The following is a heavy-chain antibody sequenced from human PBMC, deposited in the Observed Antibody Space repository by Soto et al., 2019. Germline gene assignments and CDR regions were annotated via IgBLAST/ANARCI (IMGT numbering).Heavy chain of an antibody. CDR1: GGTFNGYG. J-gene: IGHJ3*01. V-gene: IGHV1-69*06. CDR2: TVPVFDTS. D-gene: IGHD3-10*01. CDR3: ALGVSNSGAYYTGPSAYDL. Sequence: QVQLVQSGAVVKKPGSSVEVSCKASGGTFNGYGISWVRQAPGQGLEWMGGTVPVFDTSKYAPRFQGRVTITADKSTSAVYMELSSVRSEDTAIYCCALGVSNSGAYYTGPSAYDLWGQGTLVIVSS.